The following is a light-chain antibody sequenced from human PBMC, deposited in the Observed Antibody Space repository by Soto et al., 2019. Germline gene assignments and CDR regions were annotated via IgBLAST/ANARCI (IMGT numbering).Light chain of an antibody. CDR1: SSNIGSNY. CDR3: SAWDDSLSGPV. J-gene: IGLJ3*02. CDR2: RND. V-gene: IGLV1-47*01. Sequence: QSVLTQSPSASGTPGQRVTISCSGSSSNIGSNYVYWYRQLPGTAPNVLIYRNDERPSGVPDRFSGSKSGSSASLVISGLRSEDEADYYCSAWDDSLSGPVFGRGTKLTVL.